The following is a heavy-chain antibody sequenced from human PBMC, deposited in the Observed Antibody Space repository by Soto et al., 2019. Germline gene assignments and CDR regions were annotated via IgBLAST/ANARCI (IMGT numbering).Heavy chain of an antibody. CDR2: IYYSGST. J-gene: IGHJ6*02. V-gene: IGHV4-39*01. CDR3: ARHPPGGSYFLYYYYYGMDV. Sequence: SENLFLTCPVSGGSLRSSRFYWGWIGQPAGKGLEWIGSIYYSGSTYYNPSLKSRVTISVDTSKNQFSLKLSSVTAADTAVYYCARHPPGGSYFLYYYYYGMDVWGQGTTVTVSS. D-gene: IGHD1-26*01. CDR1: GGSLRSSRFY.